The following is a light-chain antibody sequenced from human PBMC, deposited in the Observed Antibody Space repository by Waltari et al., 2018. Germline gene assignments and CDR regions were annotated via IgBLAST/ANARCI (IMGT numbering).Light chain of an antibody. CDR2: AAS. J-gene: IGKJ3*01. V-gene: IGKV1-17*01. Sequence: DIQMTQPPSSLSASVGDKVTITCRASQGISNALAWYQQKPGKAPDLLIYAASSLQSGVPSRFSVSGSGTDFTLTISSLQPEDFAVYYCQQRNSYPFTFGPGTKLDIK. CDR3: QQRNSYPFT. CDR1: QGISNA.